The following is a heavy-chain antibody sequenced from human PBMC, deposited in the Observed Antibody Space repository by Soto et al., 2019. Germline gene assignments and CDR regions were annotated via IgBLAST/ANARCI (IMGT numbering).Heavy chain of an antibody. CDR2: ISSNSSYI. D-gene: IGHD3-10*01. V-gene: IGHV3-21*01. Sequence: GGSLRLSCAASGFTFSSYSMNWVRQAPGKGLEWVSSISSNSSYIYYADSVKGRFTISRDNAKNSLYLQMNSLRAEDTAAYYCARVMITMVRGGYFDYWGQGTLVTVSS. CDR1: GFTFSSYS. J-gene: IGHJ4*02. CDR3: ARVMITMVRGGYFDY.